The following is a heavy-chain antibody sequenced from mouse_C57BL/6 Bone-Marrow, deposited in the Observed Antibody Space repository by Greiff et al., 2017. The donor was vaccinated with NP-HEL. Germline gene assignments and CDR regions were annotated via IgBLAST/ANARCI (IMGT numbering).Heavy chain of an antibody. CDR1: GYTFTEYP. J-gene: IGHJ2*01. CDR2: FYPGSGSI. Sequence: QVQLQQSGAELVKPGASVKLSCKASGYTFTEYPIHWVKQSSGKGLEWIGRFYPGSGSIKYNEKFKDKATLTADKSSSTVYMEISRLTSDDSAVNYCARDGYYYYDYWGQGTTLTVSS. V-gene: IGHV1-62-2*01. CDR3: ARDGYYYYDY. D-gene: IGHD1-1*01.